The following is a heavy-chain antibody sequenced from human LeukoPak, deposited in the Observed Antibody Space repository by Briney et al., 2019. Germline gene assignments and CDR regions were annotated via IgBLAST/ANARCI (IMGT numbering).Heavy chain of an antibody. CDR2: IYYSGST. CDR1: GGSISSYY. D-gene: IGHD3-10*01. CDR3: ARDYYGSGSYSNWFDP. V-gene: IGHV4-59*01. Sequence: PSETLSLTCTVSGGSISSYYWSWIRQPPGKGLEWIGYIYYSGSTNYNPSLKRRVTISVDTSKTQFSLKLSSVTAADPAVYYCARDYYGSGSYSNWFDPWGQGTLVTASS. J-gene: IGHJ5*02.